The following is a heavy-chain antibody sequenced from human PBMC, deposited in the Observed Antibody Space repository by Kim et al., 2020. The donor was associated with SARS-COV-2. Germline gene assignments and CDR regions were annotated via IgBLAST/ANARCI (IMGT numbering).Heavy chain of an antibody. CDR2: IMPNGREK. V-gene: IGHV3-7*01. Sequence: GGSLRLSCAASGFSFTTSWMSWVRQAPEKGLEWVASIMPNGREKYYVDSVKGRFTISRDNAKNSLYLEMNSLRAEDTGMYYCARRDEWIQLWSLWGQGTLVTVSS. CDR3: ARRDEWIQLWSL. J-gene: IGHJ4*02. CDR1: GFSFTTSW. D-gene: IGHD5-18*01.